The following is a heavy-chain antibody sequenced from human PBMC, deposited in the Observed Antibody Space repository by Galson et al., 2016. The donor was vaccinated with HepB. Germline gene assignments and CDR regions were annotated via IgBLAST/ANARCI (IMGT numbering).Heavy chain of an antibody. J-gene: IGHJ4*02. D-gene: IGHD3-3*01. CDR3: SRVVGLDYDFWSGYAGFDY. CDR2: IRSNSCGGTT. CDR1: GFTFANYA. V-gene: IGHV3-49*03. Sequence: SLRLSCAGSGFTFANYAMSWFRQAPGKGLDWVGFIRSNSCGGTTEYAASVKGSFTISRDDSKSIVYLQMNSLKTEDTALYYCSRVVGLDYDFWSGYAGFDYWGQGALVTVSS.